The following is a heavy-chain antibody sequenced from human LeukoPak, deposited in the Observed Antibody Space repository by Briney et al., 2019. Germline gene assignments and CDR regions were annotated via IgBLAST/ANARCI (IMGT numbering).Heavy chain of an antibody. CDR3: AKASSVATPSPFDY. CDR1: GFTFDDYA. D-gene: IGHD5-12*01. V-gene: IGHV3-9*01. CDR2: ISWNSGSI. Sequence: GGSLRLSCVASGFTFDDYAMHWVRQAPGKGLEWVSGISWNSGSIGYADSVKGRFTISRDNAKNSLYLQMNSLRAEDTALYYCAKASSVATPSPFDYWGQGTLVTVSS. J-gene: IGHJ4*02.